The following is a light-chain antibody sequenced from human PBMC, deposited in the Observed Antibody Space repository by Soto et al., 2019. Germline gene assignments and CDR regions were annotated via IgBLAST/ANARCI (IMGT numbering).Light chain of an antibody. Sequence: SYELTQPPSVSVSPGQTASITCSGDKLGDKSACWFQQKPGQSPVLVIHQDIKRPSGIPERFSGSNSGNTATLTISGTQAMDEADYYCQTWDSRTVVFGGGTQLTVL. J-gene: IGLJ2*01. V-gene: IGLV3-1*01. CDR2: QDI. CDR1: KLGDKS. CDR3: QTWDSRTVV.